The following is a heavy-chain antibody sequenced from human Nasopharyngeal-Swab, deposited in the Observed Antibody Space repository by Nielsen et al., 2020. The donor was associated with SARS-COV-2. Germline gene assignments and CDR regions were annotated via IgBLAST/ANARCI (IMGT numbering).Heavy chain of an antibody. D-gene: IGHD5-12*01. Sequence: ASVKVSYKASGYTFSSSYDINWVRQATGQGLEWMGWMNPNSGNTGYAQKFQGRVTMTRNTSISTAYMELSSLRSEDTAVYYCARGLIVATIFHYYYYMDVWGKGTTVTVSS. V-gene: IGHV1-8*01. CDR3: ARGLIVATIFHYYYYMDV. CDR2: MNPNSGNT. CDR1: GYTFSSSYD. J-gene: IGHJ6*03.